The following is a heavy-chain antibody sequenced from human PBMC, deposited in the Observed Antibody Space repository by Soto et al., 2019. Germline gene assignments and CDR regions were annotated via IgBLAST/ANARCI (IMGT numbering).Heavy chain of an antibody. CDR3: ARAYYYDSSGYYYGSRRNWFEP. Sequence: SETLSLTCAVYGGSFSGYYWSWIRQPPGKGLEWIGEINHSGSTNYNPSLKSRVTISVDTSKNQFSLKLSSVTAADTAVYYCARAYYYDSSGYYYGSRRNWFEPWGQGTLVTVSS. J-gene: IGHJ5*02. CDR1: GGSFSGYY. CDR2: INHSGST. V-gene: IGHV4-34*01. D-gene: IGHD3-22*01.